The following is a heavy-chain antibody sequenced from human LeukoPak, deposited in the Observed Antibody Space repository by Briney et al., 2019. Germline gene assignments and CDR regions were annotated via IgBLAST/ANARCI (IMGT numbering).Heavy chain of an antibody. D-gene: IGHD1-1*01. CDR3: ARGRYNWIKNAFDI. CDR1: GYTFTSYG. V-gene: IGHV1-69*05. CDR2: IIPIFGTA. Sequence: SVKVSCKASGYTFTSYGISWVRQAPGQGLEWMGGIIPIFGTANYAQKFQGRVTITTDESTSTAYMELSSLRSEDTAVYYCARGRYNWIKNAFDIWGQGTMVTVSS. J-gene: IGHJ3*02.